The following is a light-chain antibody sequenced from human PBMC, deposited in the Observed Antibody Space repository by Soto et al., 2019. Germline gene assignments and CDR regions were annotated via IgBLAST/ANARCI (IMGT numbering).Light chain of an antibody. CDR2: DTS. CDR1: QSVSRY. CDR3: QQRQYWPPIT. V-gene: IGKV3-11*01. J-gene: IGKJ5*01. Sequence: VLTQSPATLSLSPGERATLSCRASQSVSRYLAWYQQKPGQATRLLIYDTSNRATGVPARFSGSGSGTDFTLTISSLEPEDCAIYYCQQRQYWPPITFGQGTRL.